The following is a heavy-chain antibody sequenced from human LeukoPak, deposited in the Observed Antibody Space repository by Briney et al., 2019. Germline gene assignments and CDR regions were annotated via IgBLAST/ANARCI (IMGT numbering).Heavy chain of an antibody. D-gene: IGHD2-21*01. J-gene: IGHJ4*02. CDR2: ISYDGSNK. CDR3: ARGSSYCGGDCFDY. Sequence: PGGSLRLSCAASGFTFSSYAMHWVRQAPGKGLEWVVVISYDGSNKYYADSVKGRFTISRDNAKNSLYLQMNSLRAEDTAVYYCARGSSYCGGDCFDYWGQGTLVTVSS. V-gene: IGHV3-30*04. CDR1: GFTFSSYA.